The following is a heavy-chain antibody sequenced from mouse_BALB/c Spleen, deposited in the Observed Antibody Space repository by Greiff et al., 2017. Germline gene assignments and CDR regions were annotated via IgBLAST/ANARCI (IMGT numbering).Heavy chain of an antibody. CDR1: GFSLTSYG. CDR2: IWSGGST. CDR3: ARNEDYDDGFAD. Sequence: VQLQQSGPGLVQPSQCLSISCTVSGFSLTSYGVHWVRQSPGKGLEWLGVIWSGGSTDYTAAFISRLSISKDNSKSQVFFKMNSQQANDTAIYYCARNEDYDDGFADWGQGTLVTVSA. V-gene: IGHV2-2*02. J-gene: IGHJ3*01. D-gene: IGHD2-4*01.